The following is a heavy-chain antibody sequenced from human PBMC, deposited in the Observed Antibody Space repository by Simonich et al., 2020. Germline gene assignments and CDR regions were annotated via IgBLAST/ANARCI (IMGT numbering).Heavy chain of an antibody. V-gene: IGHV4-59*08. CDR2: IYYRGST. CDR3: ARLPDY. Sequence: QVQLQESGPGLVKPSETLSLTCTVSGGSISSYYWSWIRQPPGKGLGLIGYIYYRGSTNYNPALKSRVTISVDTSKNQFSLKLSSVTAADTAVYYCARLPDYWGQGTLVTVSS. J-gene: IGHJ4*02. CDR1: GGSISSYY.